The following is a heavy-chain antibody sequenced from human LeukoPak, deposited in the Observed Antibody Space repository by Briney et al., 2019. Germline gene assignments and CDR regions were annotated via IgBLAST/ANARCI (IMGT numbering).Heavy chain of an antibody. V-gene: IGHV3-21*01. D-gene: IGHD3-22*01. CDR2: ISVSVSYI. CDR1: GFTSCNYS. J-gene: IGHJ4*02. Sequence: PGGSPRLSSAASGFTSCNYSMNCGRPAPGQGVEWVSSISVSVSYIHYADSVKGRFTISRENAKNSLYLQMNSLRDEDTAVYYCARGGRSSGYYPKNWGQGTLVTVSS. CDR3: ARGGRSSGYYPKN.